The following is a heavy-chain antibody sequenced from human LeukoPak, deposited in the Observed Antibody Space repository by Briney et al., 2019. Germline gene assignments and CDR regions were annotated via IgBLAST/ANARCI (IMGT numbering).Heavy chain of an antibody. J-gene: IGHJ5*02. Sequence: GGSLRLSCVGSGFTFGEYGMHWVRQVPGQGLEWVSHITWDGGSTYYAGSVKGRFTISRDSSKNSLYLQMNSLGAEDTALYYCAKDIHIGHGSGWPESWGQGTLVTVSS. V-gene: IGHV3-43D*03. D-gene: IGHD6-19*01. CDR1: GFTFGEYG. CDR2: ITWDGGST. CDR3: AKDIHIGHGSGWPES.